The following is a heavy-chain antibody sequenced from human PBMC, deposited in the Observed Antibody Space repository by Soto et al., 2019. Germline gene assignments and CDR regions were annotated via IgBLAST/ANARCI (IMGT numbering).Heavy chain of an antibody. CDR1: GFTFALYG. CDR3: ARVVAAAPVYYGMDV. CDR2: INTYNGNT. J-gene: IGHJ6*02. D-gene: IGHD2-15*01. Sequence: QVHLVQSGAEVKKPGASVKVSCKASGFTFALYGIAWVRQAPGQGLEWMGWINTYNGNTNYAQKFQGRVTMTTDTSTSTRDMEVMSLRSDDTAVYYCARVVAAAPVYYGMDVWGQGTTVTVS. V-gene: IGHV1-18*01.